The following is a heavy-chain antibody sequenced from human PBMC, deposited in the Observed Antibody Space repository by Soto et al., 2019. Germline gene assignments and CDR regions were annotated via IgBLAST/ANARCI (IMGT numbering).Heavy chain of an antibody. CDR1: GVTFSSYA. J-gene: IGHJ4*02. CDR3: AKGSFGFDY. V-gene: IGHV3-23*01. D-gene: IGHD3-10*01. CDR2: ISKSGDST. Sequence: GGSLRLSCAASGVTFSSYAMTWVRQVPGEGLQWVSSISKSGDSTYYADSVKGRFTTSRDNSKNTLYLQMNSLRAEDTAIYYCAKGSFGFDYWGQGTLVTVSS.